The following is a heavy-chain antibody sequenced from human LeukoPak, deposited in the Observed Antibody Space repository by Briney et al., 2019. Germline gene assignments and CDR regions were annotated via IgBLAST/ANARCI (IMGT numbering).Heavy chain of an antibody. CDR2: ISSSSSYI. V-gene: IGHV3-21*01. J-gene: IGHJ6*02. CDR3: ARDYLGMDV. CDR1: GFTFSAYW. Sequence: GGSLRLSCAASGFTFSAYWMHWVRQVPGKGLEWVSSISSSSSYIYYADSVKGRFTISRDNAKNSLYLQMNSLRAEDTAVYYCARDYLGMDVWGQGTTVTVSS. D-gene: IGHD3-16*02.